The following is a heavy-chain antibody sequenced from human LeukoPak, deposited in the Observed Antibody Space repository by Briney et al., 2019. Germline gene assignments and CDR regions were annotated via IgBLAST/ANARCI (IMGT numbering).Heavy chain of an antibody. V-gene: IGHV4-4*07. D-gene: IGHD3-22*01. J-gene: IGHJ4*02. CDR2: FYSSGST. Sequence: SETLSLTCTVSGGSISSYYWSWIREPAGEGLGWIGRFYSSGSTNQNPSLKSRVTMSVDTSKNQFSLKLRSVTAADTAMYYCARADSSGYGFDYWGQGTLVTVSS. CDR3: ARADSSGYGFDY. CDR1: GGSISSYY.